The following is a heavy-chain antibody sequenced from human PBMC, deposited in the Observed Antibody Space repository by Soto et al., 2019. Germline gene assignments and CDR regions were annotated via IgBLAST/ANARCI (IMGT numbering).Heavy chain of an antibody. V-gene: IGHV3-30*18. D-gene: IGHD3-10*01. J-gene: IGHJ6*02. Sequence: QGQLVESGGDVVQPGRSLRLSCTASGFAFSSYGMNWVRQAPGKGLEWVTVISYDGSYKYYVDSVKGRFTISRDNSRNTRYLQMNSLRTEDTALYFCAKDRGPVDDRDGMDVWGQGTTVTVSS. CDR1: GFAFSSYG. CDR3: AKDRGPVDDRDGMDV. CDR2: ISYDGSYK.